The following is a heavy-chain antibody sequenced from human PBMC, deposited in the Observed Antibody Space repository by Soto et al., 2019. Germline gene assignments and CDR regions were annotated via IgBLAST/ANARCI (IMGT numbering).Heavy chain of an antibody. J-gene: IGHJ6*02. CDR1: GGSISSSSYY. D-gene: IGHD3-10*01. Sequence: ASETLSLTCTVSGGSISSSSYYWGWIRQPPGKGLEWIGSIYYSGSTYYNPSLKSRVTISVDTSKNQFSLKLSSVTAADTAVYYCARVGGYGMDVWGQGTTVTVSS. V-gene: IGHV4-39*01. CDR2: IYYSGST. CDR3: ARVGGYGMDV.